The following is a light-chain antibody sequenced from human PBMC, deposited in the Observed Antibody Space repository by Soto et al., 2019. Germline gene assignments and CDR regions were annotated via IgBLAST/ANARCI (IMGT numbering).Light chain of an antibody. CDR2: GAS. J-gene: IGKJ1*01. CDR3: QQYGSSPGT. CDR1: QSVSSSY. V-gene: IGKV3-20*01. Sequence: EIVLTQSPGTLSLSPGERATLSCRASQSVSSSYLAWYQQKPGQAPRLLIYGASSRATGIPDRFSGSGSGTDFTLTISRLEPEDFVVYYCQQYGSSPGTVGQGTKVEIK.